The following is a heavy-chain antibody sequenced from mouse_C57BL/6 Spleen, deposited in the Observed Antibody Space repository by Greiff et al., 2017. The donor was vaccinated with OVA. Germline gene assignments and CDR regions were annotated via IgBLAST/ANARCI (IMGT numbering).Heavy chain of an antibody. V-gene: IGHV5-9*01. Sequence: EVQVVESGGGLVKPGGSLKLSCAASGFTFSSYTMSWVRPTPEKRLEWVATISGGGGNTYYPDSVKGRFTISSDNAKNTLYLQMSSLRSEDTALYYCARFYYGNYGYFDVWGTGTTVTVSS. CDR1: GFTFSSYT. CDR3: ARFYYGNYGYFDV. J-gene: IGHJ1*03. CDR2: ISGGGGNT. D-gene: IGHD2-1*01.